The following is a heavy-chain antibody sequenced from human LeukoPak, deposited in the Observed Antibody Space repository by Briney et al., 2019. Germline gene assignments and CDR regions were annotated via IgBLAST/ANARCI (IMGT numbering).Heavy chain of an antibody. CDR3: ARVSPRYYDSSGYNDAFDI. CDR1: GGSISSYY. V-gene: IGHV4-59*01. D-gene: IGHD3-22*01. J-gene: IGHJ3*02. CDR2: IYYSGST. Sequence: SETLSLTCTVSGGSISSYYWSWIRQPPGKGLEWIGYIYYSGSTNYNPSLKSRVTISVDTSKNQFSLKLSSVTAADTAVYYCARVSPRYYDSSGYNDAFDIWGQGTMATVSS.